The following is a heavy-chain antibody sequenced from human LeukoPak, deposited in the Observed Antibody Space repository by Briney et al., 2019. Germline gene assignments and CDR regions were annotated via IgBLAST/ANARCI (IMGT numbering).Heavy chain of an antibody. CDR2: IYHSGST. J-gene: IGHJ5*02. CDR3: ARDEGSSWYVDWFDP. Sequence: PSETLSLTCAVSGGSISSSNWWSWVRQPPGKGLEWIGEIYHSGSTNYNPSLKSRVTISVDTSKNQFSLKLSSVTAADTAVYYCARDEGSSWYVDWFDPWGQGTLVTVSS. D-gene: IGHD6-13*01. CDR1: GGSISSSNW. V-gene: IGHV4-4*02.